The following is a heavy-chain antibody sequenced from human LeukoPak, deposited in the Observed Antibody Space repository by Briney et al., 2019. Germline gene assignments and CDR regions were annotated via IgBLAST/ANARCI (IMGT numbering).Heavy chain of an antibody. D-gene: IGHD6-13*01. CDR2: ISSSSYI. CDR3: ARDGEQQLVADY. CDR1: GFIFSSYS. Sequence: GGSLRLSCAASGFIFSSYSMNWVRQAPGKGLEWVSSISSSSYIYYADSVKGRFTISRDNAKNSLYLQMNSLRAEDTAVYYCARDGEQQLVADYWGQGTLVTVSS. V-gene: IGHV3-21*01. J-gene: IGHJ4*02.